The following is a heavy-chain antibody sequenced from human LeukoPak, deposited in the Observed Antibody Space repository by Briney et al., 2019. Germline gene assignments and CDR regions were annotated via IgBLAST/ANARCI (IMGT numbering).Heavy chain of an antibody. CDR1: GGSISDYY. D-gene: IGHD3-16*01. J-gene: IGHJ4*02. CDR3: ARENRYASYALDY. V-gene: IGHV4-4*07. CDR2: IHSSGST. Sequence: SETLSLTCTVSGGSISDYYWSWIRQPAGKGLEWIGRIHSSGSTNSHPALKSRVTMSVDTSKNQVSLMLSSVTAADTAVYFCARENRYASYALDYWGQGALVTVSS.